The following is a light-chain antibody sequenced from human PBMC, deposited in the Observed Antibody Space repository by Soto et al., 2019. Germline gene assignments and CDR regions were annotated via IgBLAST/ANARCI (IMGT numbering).Light chain of an antibody. CDR1: QSVNNN. Sequence: EIVMTQSPATLSVSPGERATLFCRASQSVNNNFLAWYQQKPGQAPRLLIHGASTRATCIPARFSGSGSGTEFTLTIRSLQSEDFAVYSCQQYRVWPLTFGGGTKVEIK. V-gene: IGKV3-15*01. J-gene: IGKJ4*01. CDR2: GAS. CDR3: QQYRVWPLT.